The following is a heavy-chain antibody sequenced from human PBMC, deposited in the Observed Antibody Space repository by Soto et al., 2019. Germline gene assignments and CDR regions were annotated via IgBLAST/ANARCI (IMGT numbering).Heavy chain of an antibody. CDR2: IYATGTT. D-gene: IGHD1-1*01. J-gene: IGHJ5*02. Sequence: SETLSLTCTVSGASISGFYWSWIRKSAGKGLEWIGRIYATGTTDYNPSLKSRVMMSVDTSKKQFSLKLRSVTAADTAVYYCVRDGTKTLRDRFDPCGQGISVTVSS. V-gene: IGHV4-4*07. CDR3: VRDGTKTLRDRFDP. CDR1: GASISGFY.